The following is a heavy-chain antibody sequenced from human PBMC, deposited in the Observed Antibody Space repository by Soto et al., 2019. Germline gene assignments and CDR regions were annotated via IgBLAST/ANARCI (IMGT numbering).Heavy chain of an antibody. J-gene: IGHJ4*02. Sequence: VQLVESGGNLVKPGGSLRLSCAASGFTFNAAWMSWVRQAPGKGLEWVVRIKSKTDGGTTDFAAPVKGRFTISRDDSRNTVYLQMNSLKIEDTAVYYCTTGLAAAGTNYWGQGTLVTVSS. V-gene: IGHV3-15*01. CDR1: GFTFNAAW. CDR2: IKSKTDGGTT. D-gene: IGHD6-13*01. CDR3: TTGLAAAGTNY.